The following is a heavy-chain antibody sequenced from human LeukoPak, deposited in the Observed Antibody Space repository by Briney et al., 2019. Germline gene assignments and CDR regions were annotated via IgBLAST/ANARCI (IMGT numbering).Heavy chain of an antibody. D-gene: IGHD1-7*01. V-gene: IGHV4-31*11. CDR3: ARSHRKLFDY. CDR1: GGSISSGGYS. Sequence: SETLSLTCAVSGGSISSGGYSWSWIRQPPGKGLEWIGYIYYSGSTYYNPSLKSRVTISVDTSKNQFSLKLSSVTAADTAVYYCARSHRKLFDYWGQGTLVTVSS. J-gene: IGHJ4*02. CDR2: IYYSGST.